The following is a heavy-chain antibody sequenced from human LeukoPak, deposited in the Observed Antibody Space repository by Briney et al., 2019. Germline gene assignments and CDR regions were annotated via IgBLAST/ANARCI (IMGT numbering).Heavy chain of an antibody. D-gene: IGHD2-15*01. V-gene: IGHV6-1*01. CDR2: TYYRSKWHN. CDR3: ARGGEYCSGGRYYQLFDY. CDR1: GDSVSSNSAA. J-gene: IGHJ4*02. Sequence: SQTLSLTCAISGDSVSSNSAAWNWIRQSPSRGLEWLGRTYYRSKWHNEYAVSVKSRITINADTSMNQFSLQLNSVTPEDTALYYCARGGEYCSGGRYYQLFDYWGQGTLVTVSS.